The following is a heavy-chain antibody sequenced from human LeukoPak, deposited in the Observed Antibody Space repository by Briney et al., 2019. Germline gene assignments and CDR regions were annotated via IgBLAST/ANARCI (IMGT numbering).Heavy chain of an antibody. D-gene: IGHD1-26*01. Sequence: ASVKVSCKASGYTFTSYYMHWVRQAPGQGLEWMGWINPNSGGTNYAQKFQGRVTMTRDTSISTAYMELSRLRSDDTAVYYCARDTGGSYFGYDYWGQGTLVTVSS. CDR3: ARDTGGSYFGYDY. V-gene: IGHV1-2*02. J-gene: IGHJ4*02. CDR1: GYTFTSYY. CDR2: INPNSGGT.